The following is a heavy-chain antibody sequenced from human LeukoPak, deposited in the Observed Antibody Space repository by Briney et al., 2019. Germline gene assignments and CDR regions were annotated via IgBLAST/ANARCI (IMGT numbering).Heavy chain of an antibody. CDR2: IYHSGST. Sequence: SETLSLTCTVSGGSISSGGYYWSWIRQPPGRSLEWIGYIYHSGSTYYNPSLKSRVTISLDRSKNQFSLKLSSVTAADTAVYYCARGRLDMTIFGAVDSHGFDYWGQGTLVTVSS. V-gene: IGHV4-30-2*01. J-gene: IGHJ4*02. CDR1: GGSISSGGYY. CDR3: ARGRLDMTIFGAVDSHGFDY. D-gene: IGHD3-3*01.